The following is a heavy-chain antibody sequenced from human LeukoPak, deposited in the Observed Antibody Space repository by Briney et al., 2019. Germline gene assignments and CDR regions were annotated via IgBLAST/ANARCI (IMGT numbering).Heavy chain of an antibody. CDR2: ISAYNGNT. J-gene: IGHJ4*02. D-gene: IGHD2-2*01. V-gene: IGHV1-18*04. CDR1: GCTFTSYG. CDR3: ARGGRSNIVVVPAAHTYDY. Sequence: ASVKVSCKASGCTFTSYGISWVRQAPGQGLEWVGWISAYNGNTNYAQKLQGRVTMTTDTSTSTAYMELRSLRSDDTAVYYCARGGRSNIVVVPAAHTYDYWGQGTLVTVSS.